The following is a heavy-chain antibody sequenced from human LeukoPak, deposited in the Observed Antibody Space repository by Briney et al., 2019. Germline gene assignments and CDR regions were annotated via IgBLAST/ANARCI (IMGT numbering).Heavy chain of an antibody. V-gene: IGHV3-73*01. J-gene: IGHJ4*02. CDR2: IRSTANGYAT. CDR3: TGNYYGSGSYADFDY. D-gene: IGHD3-10*01. Sequence: PGGSLRLSCAASGFTFSGSALHWVRQASGKGLEWVGRIRSTANGYATAYAASVKGRFTISRDDSKNTAYLQMDSLKTEDTAVYYCTGNYYGSGSYADFDYWGQGTLSPSRQ. CDR1: GFTFSGSA.